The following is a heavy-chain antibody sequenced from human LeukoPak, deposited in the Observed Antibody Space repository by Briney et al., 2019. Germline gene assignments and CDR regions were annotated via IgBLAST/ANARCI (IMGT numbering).Heavy chain of an antibody. CDR1: GGSISSGGYS. D-gene: IGHD4-23*01. CDR2: IYHSGST. J-gene: IGHJ4*02. CDR3: ARDNGHDYGGNSGEFDY. V-gene: IGHV4-30-2*01. Sequence: SQTLSLTCAVSGGSISSGGYSWSWIRQPPGKGLEWIGYIYHSGSTYYNPSLKSRVTISVDRSKNQFSLKLSSVTAADTAVYYCARDNGHDYGGNSGEFDYWGQGTLVTVS.